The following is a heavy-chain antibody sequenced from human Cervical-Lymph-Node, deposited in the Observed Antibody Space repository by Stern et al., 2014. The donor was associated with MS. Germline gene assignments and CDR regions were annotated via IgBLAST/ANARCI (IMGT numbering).Heavy chain of an antibody. Sequence: AQLEESGPGLVKPSETLSLTCTFSGGSMSTYWWSWIRQPPGKGLEYIGYIYHSGHTDYNPSLKSRVTISLDTSKNQFSLKLTSVSAADTAMYYCATILYTNSAIDYWGQGTLVTVSS. CDR2: IYHSGHT. V-gene: IGHV4-59*03. CDR3: ATILYTNSAIDY. D-gene: IGHD3-16*01. CDR1: GGSMSTYW. J-gene: IGHJ4*02.